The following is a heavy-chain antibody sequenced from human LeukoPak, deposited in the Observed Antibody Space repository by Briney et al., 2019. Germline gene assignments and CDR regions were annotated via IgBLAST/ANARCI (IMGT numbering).Heavy chain of an antibody. CDR2: ISGSGGST. Sequence: PGGSLRLSRAASGFTFSSYAMSWVRQAPGKGLEWVSAISGSGGSTYYADSVKGRFTISRDNSKNTLYLQMNSLRAEDTAVYYCANPEMGYYVWGSYRYTGDAFDIWGQGTMVTVSS. CDR3: ANPEMGYYVWGSYRYTGDAFDI. V-gene: IGHV3-23*01. J-gene: IGHJ3*02. CDR1: GFTFSSYA. D-gene: IGHD3-16*02.